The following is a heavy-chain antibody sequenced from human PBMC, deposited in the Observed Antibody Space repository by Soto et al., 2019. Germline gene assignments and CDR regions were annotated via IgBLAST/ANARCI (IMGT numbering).Heavy chain of an antibody. Sequence: QVQLQQWGAGLLKPSETLSLTCAVYGGSFSGYYWSWIRQPPGKGLERIGEINHSGSTNYNPSLKSRVTISVDTSKNQFSLKLSSVTAADTAVYYCARARGYSYGYLDYWGQGTLVTVSS. D-gene: IGHD5-18*01. CDR2: INHSGST. CDR1: GGSFSGYY. CDR3: ARARGYSYGYLDY. J-gene: IGHJ4*02. V-gene: IGHV4-34*01.